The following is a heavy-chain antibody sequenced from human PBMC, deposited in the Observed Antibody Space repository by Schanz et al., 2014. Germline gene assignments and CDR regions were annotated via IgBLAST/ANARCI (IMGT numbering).Heavy chain of an antibody. CDR1: GFSLDIFA. V-gene: IGHV3-23*01. CDR2: FNDGGVNK. D-gene: IGHD3-9*01. CDR3: AKAADWPVTRFDP. J-gene: IGHJ5*02. Sequence: EVHLLESGGGLVEPGGSLRLSCATSGFSLDIFAVSWVRQAPGKGLEWVSSFNDGGVNKYYADSVKGRFTISSDNSKSTLYLQMSSPRAEDTSVYYSAKAADWPVTRFDPWGQGTLVTVSS.